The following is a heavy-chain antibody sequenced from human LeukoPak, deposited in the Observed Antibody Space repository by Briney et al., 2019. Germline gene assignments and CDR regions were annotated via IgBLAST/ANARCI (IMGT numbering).Heavy chain of an antibody. CDR2: IYYSGST. J-gene: IGHJ6*02. CDR1: GGSISSGGYY. Sequence: SETLSLTCTVSGGSISSGGYYWSWIRQHPGKGLEWIGYIYYSGSTYYNPSLKSRVTISVDTSKNQFSLKLSSVTAADTAVYYCARAGYSYGYSTHYYYTVWTSGAKGPRSPSP. CDR3: ARAGYSYGYSTHYYYTVWTS. V-gene: IGHV4-31*03. D-gene: IGHD5-18*01.